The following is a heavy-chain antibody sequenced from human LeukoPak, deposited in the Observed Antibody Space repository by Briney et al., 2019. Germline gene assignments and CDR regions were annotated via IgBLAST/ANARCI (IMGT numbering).Heavy chain of an antibody. CDR3: ARGPPHYYYMDV. Sequence: GASVKVPCKASGYTFTSYDINWVRQATGQGLEWMGWMNPNSGNTGYAQKFQGRVTMTRNTSISTAYMELSSLRSEDTAVYYCARGPPHYYYMDVWGKGTTVTVSS. V-gene: IGHV1-8*01. CDR1: GYTFTSYD. J-gene: IGHJ6*03. CDR2: MNPNSGNT.